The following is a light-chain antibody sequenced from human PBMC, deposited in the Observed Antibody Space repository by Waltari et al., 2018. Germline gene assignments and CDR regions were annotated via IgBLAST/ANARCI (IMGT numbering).Light chain of an antibody. CDR1: KLRFKS. CDR2: QDM. J-gene: IGLJ2*01. Sequence: YDLSQPPSVSVSLGEAAAISCSGEKLRFKSASWYRQRPGQSPELLILQDMKRPSGVPERISGSNSGHTATLTISGTQALDEADYYCQAWDRRSVVFGGGTKLIVL. CDR3: QAWDRRSVV. V-gene: IGLV3-1*01.